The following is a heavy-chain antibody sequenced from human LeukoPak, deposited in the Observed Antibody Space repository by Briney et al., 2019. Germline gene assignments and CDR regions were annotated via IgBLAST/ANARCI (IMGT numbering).Heavy chain of an antibody. J-gene: IGHJ6*04. CDR2: ISSSSSTI. CDR3: ARDLSLDV. V-gene: IGHV3-48*01. CDR1: GFTFSSYS. Sequence: GGSLRLSCAASGFTFSSYSKNWVRQAPGKGLEWVSYISSSSSTIYYADSVKGRFTISRDNAKNSLYLQMNSLRAEDTAVYYCARDLSLDVWGKGTTVTVSS.